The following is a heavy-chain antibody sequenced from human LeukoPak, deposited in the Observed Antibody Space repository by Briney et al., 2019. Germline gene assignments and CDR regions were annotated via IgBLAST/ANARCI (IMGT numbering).Heavy chain of an antibody. D-gene: IGHD5-18*01. CDR2: IRYDGSNK. CDR1: GFTFSSYG. V-gene: IGHV3-30*02. Sequence: GGSLRLSCAASGFTFSSYGMHWVRQAPGKGLEWVAFIRYDGSNKYYADSVKGRFTISRDNSKNTLYLQMNSLRAEDTAVYYCAKDPVSGYSYFYAHNEWYYFDYWSQGTLVTVSS. J-gene: IGHJ4*02. CDR3: AKDPVSGYSYFYAHNEWYYFDY.